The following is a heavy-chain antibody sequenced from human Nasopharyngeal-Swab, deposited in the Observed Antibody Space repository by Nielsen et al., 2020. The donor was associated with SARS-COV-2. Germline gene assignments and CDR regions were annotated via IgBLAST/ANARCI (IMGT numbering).Heavy chain of an antibody. CDR1: GYSFTSYW. J-gene: IGHJ4*02. D-gene: IGHD5-12*01. CDR2: IDPSDSYT. CDR3: ARQGESINNDY. Sequence: GESLKIPCKGSGYSFTSYWISWVRQMPGKGLEWMGRIDPSDSYTNYSPSFQGHVTILADKSISTAYLQWSSLKASDTAMYYCARQGESINNDYWGQGTLVTVSS. V-gene: IGHV5-10-1*01.